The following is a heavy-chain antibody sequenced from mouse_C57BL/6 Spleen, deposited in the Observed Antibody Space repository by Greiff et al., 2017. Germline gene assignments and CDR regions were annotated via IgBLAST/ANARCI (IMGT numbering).Heavy chain of an antibody. D-gene: IGHD1-2*01. CDR1: GYTFTSYW. CDR2: INPSSGYP. V-gene: IGHV1-7*01. CDR3: ARRDTTAPC. J-gene: IGHJ2*01. Sequence: QVQLQQSGAELAKPGASVKLSCKASGYTFTSYWMHWVKQRPGQGLEWIGYINPSSGYPKYNQKFKDKATLTADKSSSTAYMQLSSVKYEDSAVYYCARRDTTAPCWGQGTTITVSS.